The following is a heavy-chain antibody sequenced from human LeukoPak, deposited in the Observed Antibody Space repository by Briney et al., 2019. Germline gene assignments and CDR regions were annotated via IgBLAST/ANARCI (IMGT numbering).Heavy chain of an antibody. D-gene: IGHD1-26*01. J-gene: IGHJ4*02. CDR2: INPNSGGT. CDR3: ASISGEDFDY. V-gene: IGHV1-2*02. CDR1: GYTFTSYY. Sequence: AASVKVSCKASGYTFTSYYMHWVRQAPGQGLEWMGWINPNSGGTNYAQKFRGRVTMTRDTSISTAYMELSRLRSDDTAVCYCASISGEDFDYWGQGTLVTVSS.